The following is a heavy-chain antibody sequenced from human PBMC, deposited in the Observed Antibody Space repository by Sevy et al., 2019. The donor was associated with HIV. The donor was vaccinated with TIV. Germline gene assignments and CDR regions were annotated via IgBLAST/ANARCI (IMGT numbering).Heavy chain of an antibody. D-gene: IGHD6-13*01. J-gene: IGHJ6*03. Sequence: ASVKVSCKASGYTFTSYSITWVRQAPGQGLEWMGWISAHNGNTKYAQKLQGRVTMTTDTSTTTAYMELGSLRSDDTAVYYCARDRGIASAGTYMDVWGKGTTVTVSS. CDR3: ARDRGIASAGTYMDV. V-gene: IGHV1-18*01. CDR2: ISAHNGNT. CDR1: GYTFTSYS.